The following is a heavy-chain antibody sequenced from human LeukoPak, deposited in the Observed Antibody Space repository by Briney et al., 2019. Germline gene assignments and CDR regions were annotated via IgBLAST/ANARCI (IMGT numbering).Heavy chain of an antibody. D-gene: IGHD3-10*01. CDR3: ARDARAKLLGFGKTPFWDY. CDR1: GFTFSDYY. V-gene: IGHV3-11*01. CDR2: ISSSGSTI. J-gene: IGHJ4*02. Sequence: PGGSLRLSCAASGFTFSDYYMSWIRPAPGKGLEWVSYISSSGSTIYYADSVKGRFTISRDNAKNSLYLQMNNLRAEDTAVYYCARDARAKLLGFGKTPFWDYWGQGTLVTVSS.